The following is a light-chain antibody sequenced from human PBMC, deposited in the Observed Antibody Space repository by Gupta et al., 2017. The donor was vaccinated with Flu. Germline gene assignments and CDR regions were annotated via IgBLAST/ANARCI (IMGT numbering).Light chain of an antibody. CDR2: LGS. J-gene: IGKJ2*01. V-gene: IGKV2-28*01. CDR1: QSLLHSNGYNY. CDR3: RQVLQTPYT. Sequence: VSPGEPASISCSSTQSLLHSNGYNYLGWYLQKPGHAPQLLIYLGSNRASGVPDKFSGSGSGTDFTLKISRVEAEDVGVYYCRQVLQTPYTFGQGTRLEIK.